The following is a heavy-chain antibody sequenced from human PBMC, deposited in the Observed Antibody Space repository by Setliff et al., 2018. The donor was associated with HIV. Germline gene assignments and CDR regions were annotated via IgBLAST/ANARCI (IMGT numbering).Heavy chain of an antibody. V-gene: IGHV1-69*05. CDR2: MIPIFGTP. CDR1: GGIFSRFA. D-gene: IGHD1-1*01. Sequence: SVKVSCKASGGIFSRFAFSWVRQAPGQGLEWMGGMIPIFGTPNYAQKFQGRVTITTDESTNTVYMELYSLTSEDMAIYYCASSAGAVPTTAPYGDYYYYFYMDVWGKGTTVTVSS. J-gene: IGHJ6*03. CDR3: ASSAGAVPTTAPYGDYYYYFYMDV.